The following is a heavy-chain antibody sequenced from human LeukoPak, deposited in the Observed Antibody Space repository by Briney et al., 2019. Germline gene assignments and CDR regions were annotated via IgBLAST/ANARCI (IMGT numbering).Heavy chain of an antibody. Sequence: GGSLRLSCAASGFTFSDYYMSWIRQAPGKGLEWVSYISSSGSTIYYADSVKGRFTISRNNAKDSLYLQMNSLRAEDTAVYYCAREGLVVPAAIVYWGQGTLVTVSS. V-gene: IGHV3-11*01. CDR1: GFTFSDYY. CDR2: ISSSGSTI. J-gene: IGHJ4*02. CDR3: AREGLVVPAAIVY. D-gene: IGHD2-2*01.